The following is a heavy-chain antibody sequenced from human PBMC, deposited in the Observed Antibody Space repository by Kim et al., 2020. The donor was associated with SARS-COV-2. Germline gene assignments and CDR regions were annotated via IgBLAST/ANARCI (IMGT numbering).Heavy chain of an antibody. CDR3: ARDMGGYYYGMDV. D-gene: IGHD3-22*01. V-gene: IGHV7-4-1*02. J-gene: IGHJ6*02. Sequence: TYAQGFTGRFVFSLDTSVSTAYLQISSLKAEDTAVYYCARDMGGYYYGMDVWGQGTTVTVSS.